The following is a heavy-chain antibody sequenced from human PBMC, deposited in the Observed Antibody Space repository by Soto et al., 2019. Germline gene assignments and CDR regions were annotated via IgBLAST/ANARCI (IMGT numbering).Heavy chain of an antibody. CDR3: VGVTSFRAMDV. CDR1: GDSVSSDSGV. Sequence: SQTLSLTCAISGDSVSSDSGVWIWIRQSPSRGLEWLGRTYYRSKWNNDYAVSVKSRITINPDTSKNQFSLQLDSVIPEDTAVYYCVGVTSFRAMDVWGQGTPVTVSS. V-gene: IGHV6-1*01. D-gene: IGHD3-10*01. CDR2: TYYRSKWNN. J-gene: IGHJ6*02.